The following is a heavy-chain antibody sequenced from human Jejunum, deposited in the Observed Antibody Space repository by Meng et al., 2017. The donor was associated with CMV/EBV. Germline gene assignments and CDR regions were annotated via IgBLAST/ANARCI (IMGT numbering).Heavy chain of an antibody. D-gene: IGHD3-10*01. CDR1: FSTYE. J-gene: IGHJ4*02. V-gene: IGHV3-48*03. CDR2: SSSSGTPV. Sequence: FSTYEMNWVRQAPGKGLGWVSYSSSSGTPVYYADSVKSRFTISRDNAKNSLYLQMNSLRAEDTAVYYCARDRFFGDDGSGAYFHDYWGQGTLVTVSS. CDR3: ARDRFFGDDGSGAYFHDY.